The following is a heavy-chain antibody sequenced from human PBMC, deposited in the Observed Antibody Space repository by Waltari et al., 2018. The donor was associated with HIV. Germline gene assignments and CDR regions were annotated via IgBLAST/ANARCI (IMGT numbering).Heavy chain of an antibody. V-gene: IGHV3-30*01. CDR3: AKDRSGSLHYFYYYGMDV. CDR1: GFMFSGYV. D-gene: IGHD3-22*01. CDR2: TSFDGTNN. J-gene: IGHJ6*04. Sequence: QVQLVESGGGVVRPGGSLRLSCSASGFMFSGYVLHWVRQAPGKGLEWVAATSFDGTNNYYAHSVKGRFTISRDNIKNILHLQMNSLKIEDMAVYYCAKDRSGSLHYFYYYGMDVWGKGTTVAVSS.